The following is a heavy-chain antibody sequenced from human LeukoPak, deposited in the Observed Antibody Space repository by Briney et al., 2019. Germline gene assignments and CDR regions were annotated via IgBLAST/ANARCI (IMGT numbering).Heavy chain of an antibody. J-gene: IGHJ4*02. CDR1: GGSISSSSYY. Sequence: SETLSLTCTVSGGSISSSSYYWGWIRQPPGKGLEWIGSIYYSGSTYYNPSLKSRVTISVDTSKNQFSLKLSSVTAADTAVYYCARDYDFWSGYYSPTRGYFGYWGQGTLVTVSS. D-gene: IGHD3-3*01. CDR3: ARDYDFWSGYYSPTRGYFGY. V-gene: IGHV4-39*02. CDR2: IYYSGST.